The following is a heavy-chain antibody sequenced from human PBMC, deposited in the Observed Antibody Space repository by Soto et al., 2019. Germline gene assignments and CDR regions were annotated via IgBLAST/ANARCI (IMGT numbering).Heavy chain of an antibody. D-gene: IGHD2-2*01. CDR1: GGSFSGYY. V-gene: IGHV4-34*01. J-gene: IGHJ4*02. CDR2: INHSGST. Sequence: QVQLQQWGAGLLKPSETLSLTCAVYGGSFSGYYWSWIRQPPGKGLEWIGEINHSGSTNYNPSLKSRVTISVDTSKKQFSLKLSSVTAADTAVYYCARVKGYCSSTSCRMGDTARGGFDYWGQGTLVTVSS. CDR3: ARVKGYCSSTSCRMGDTARGGFDY.